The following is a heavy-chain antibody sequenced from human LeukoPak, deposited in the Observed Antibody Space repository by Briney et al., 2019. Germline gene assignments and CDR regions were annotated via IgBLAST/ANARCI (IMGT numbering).Heavy chain of an antibody. CDR2: ITPSGGST. CDR1: GYTFTNYY. D-gene: IGHD1-26*01. J-gene: IGHJ5*02. V-gene: IGHV1-46*01. Sequence: GASVTVSCKASGYTFTNYYMHWVRQAPRQGLEWLGLITPSGGSTWYAQKFQGRVTMTRDMSTSTDYMELSSLRSEDTAVYYCARDNSVGDYAWWFDPWGQGTLVTVSS. CDR3: ARDNSVGDYAWWFDP.